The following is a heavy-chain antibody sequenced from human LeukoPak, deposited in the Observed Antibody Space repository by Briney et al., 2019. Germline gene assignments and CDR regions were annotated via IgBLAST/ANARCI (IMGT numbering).Heavy chain of an antibody. CDR2: ISSSGITI. J-gene: IGHJ2*01. CDR3: ARDRCSSRSCYLTITQKGYFDL. V-gene: IGHV3-48*03. D-gene: IGHD2-2*01. CDR1: GFTFSSYE. Sequence: QPGGSLRLSCAASGFTFSSYEMNWVRQAPGKGLEWVSYISSSGITIYYADSVKGRFTISRDNAKNSLYLQMNSLRAEDTAVYYCARDRCSSRSCYLTITQKGYFDLWGRGTVVTVSS.